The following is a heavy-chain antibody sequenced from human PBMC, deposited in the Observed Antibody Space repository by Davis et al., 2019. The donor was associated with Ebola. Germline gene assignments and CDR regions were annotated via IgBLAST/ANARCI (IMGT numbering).Heavy chain of an antibody. CDR1: GYTFTSYG. V-gene: IGHV1-18*01. Sequence: ASVTVSCKASGYTFTSYGISWVRQAPGQGLEWMGWISAYNGNTNYAQKLQGRVTMTTDTSTSTAYMELRSLRSDDTAVYYCARDMAYYDFWSGYYYFDYWGQGTLVTVSS. J-gene: IGHJ4*02. D-gene: IGHD3-3*01. CDR2: ISAYNGNT. CDR3: ARDMAYYDFWSGYYYFDY.